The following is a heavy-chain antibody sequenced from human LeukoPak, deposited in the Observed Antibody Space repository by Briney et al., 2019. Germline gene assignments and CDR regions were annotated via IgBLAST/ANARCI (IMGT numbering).Heavy chain of an antibody. CDR1: GGSISSYY. V-gene: IGHV4-4*07. CDR3: ARLWDSTGLYFYYYMDV. CDR2: IYTSGST. Sequence: PSETLSLTCTVSGGSISSYYWSWIRQPAGKGLEWIGRIYTSGSTTYNPSLKSRVTISADTSRNQFSLRMDSVTAADTAVYYCARLWDSTGLYFYYYMDVWGEGTTVTVSS. D-gene: IGHD2/OR15-2a*01. J-gene: IGHJ6*03.